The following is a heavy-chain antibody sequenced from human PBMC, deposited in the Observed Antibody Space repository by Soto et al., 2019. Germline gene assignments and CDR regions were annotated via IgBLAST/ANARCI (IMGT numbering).Heavy chain of an antibody. CDR3: ARESGDWPLNWFDP. V-gene: IGHV3-74*01. CDR1: GFNFTNHW. CDR2: ITSDGKSK. D-gene: IGHD2-21*02. Sequence: GSLRLSCAASGFNFTNHWMHWVRQAPGKGLVWVSRITSDGKSKAYAESVKGRFAISRDNAKNTVYLQMNGLTVEDTAVYYCARESGDWPLNWFDPWGQGTLVTVSS. J-gene: IGHJ5*02.